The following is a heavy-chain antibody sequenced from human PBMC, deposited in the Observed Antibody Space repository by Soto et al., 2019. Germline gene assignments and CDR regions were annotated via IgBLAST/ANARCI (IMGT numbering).Heavy chain of an antibody. J-gene: IGHJ6*02. CDR3: ARRSYSSRFYPSGMDV. CDR2: INWNGGST. D-gene: IGHD6-13*01. V-gene: IGHV3-20*04. Sequence: GGSLRLSCLASGFTFDDYGMSWVRQAPGKGLEWVSGINWNGGSTGYADSVKGRFTISRDNAKNSLYLQMNSLRAEDTALYYCARRSYSSRFYPSGMDVWGQGTMVTVSS. CDR1: GFTFDDYG.